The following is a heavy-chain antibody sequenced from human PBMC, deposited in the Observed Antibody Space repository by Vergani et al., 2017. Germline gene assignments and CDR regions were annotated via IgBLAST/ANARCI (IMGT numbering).Heavy chain of an antibody. CDR2: ISAYNGNT. Sequence: QVQLVQSGAEVKKPGASVKVSCKASGYTFTSYGISWVRQAPGQGLEWMGWISAYNGNTNYAQKLQGRVTMTTDTSTSTAYMELRSLRADDTAVYYCARVSDSRGYYYYGMDVWGQGTTVTVSS. J-gene: IGHJ6*02. CDR3: ARVSDSRGYYYYGMDV. D-gene: IGHD3-22*01. CDR1: GYTFTSYG. V-gene: IGHV1-18*01.